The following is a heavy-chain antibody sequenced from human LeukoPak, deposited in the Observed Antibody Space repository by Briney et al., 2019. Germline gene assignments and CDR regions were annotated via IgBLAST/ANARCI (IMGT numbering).Heavy chain of an antibody. CDR2: INHSGST. CDR3: ARSFLPYYYDSSGYYDY. CDR1: GGSFSGYY. J-gene: IGHJ4*02. D-gene: IGHD3-22*01. V-gene: IGHV4-34*01. Sequence: SETLSLTCAVYGGSFSGYYWSWIRQPPGKGLEWIGEINHSGSTNYNPSLKSRVTISVDTSKNQFSLKLSSVTAADTAVYYCARSFLPYYYDSSGYYDYWGQGTLVTVSS.